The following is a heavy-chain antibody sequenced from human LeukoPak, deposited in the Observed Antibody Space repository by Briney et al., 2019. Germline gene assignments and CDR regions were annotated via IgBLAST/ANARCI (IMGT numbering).Heavy chain of an antibody. J-gene: IGHJ4*02. CDR3: ANRIRGSAY. CDR1: GFTFSSYG. Sequence: GGSLRLSCAASGFTFSSYGMHWVRQAPGKGLEWVAVISYDGSNKYYADSVKGRFTISRDNSKNTLYLHMNSLRVEDTAIYYCANRIRGSAYWGQGTLVTVSS. V-gene: IGHV3-30*18. D-gene: IGHD3-10*01. CDR2: ISYDGSNK.